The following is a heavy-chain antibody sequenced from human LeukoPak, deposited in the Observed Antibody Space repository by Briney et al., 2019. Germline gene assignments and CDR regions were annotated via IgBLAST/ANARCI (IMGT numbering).Heavy chain of an antibody. CDR2: IKQDGSQK. D-gene: IGHD2-15*01. CDR1: GFTFNSYW. V-gene: IGHV3-7*05. CDR3: ARDQRWFDY. J-gene: IGHJ4*02. Sequence: PGRSLRLSCVASGFTFNSYWMMWVRQAPGKGLEWVANIKQDGSQKNYVDSVKGRFTISRDNAKNSVYLQMNSLRAEDTAVYYCARDQRWFDYWGQGTLVTVSS.